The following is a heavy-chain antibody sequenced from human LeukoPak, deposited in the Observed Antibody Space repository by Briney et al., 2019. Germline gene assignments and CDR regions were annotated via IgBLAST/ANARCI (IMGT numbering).Heavy chain of an antibody. D-gene: IGHD1-26*01. CDR2: IYYRGST. V-gene: IGHV4-59*08. CDR1: GGSISSYY. Sequence: SETLSLTCTVSGGSISSYYWSWLRQPPGKGLEWIGYIYYRGSTNDNPSLKRRVTISVDTSKNQFSLKLSSVTAADTAAYYCARHLSLTVGASPFDYWGQGTLVTVSS. CDR3: ARHLSLTVGASPFDY. J-gene: IGHJ4*02.